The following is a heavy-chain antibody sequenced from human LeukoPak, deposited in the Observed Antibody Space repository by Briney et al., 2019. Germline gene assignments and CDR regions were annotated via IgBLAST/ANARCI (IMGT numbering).Heavy chain of an antibody. J-gene: IGHJ4*02. CDR3: ARDRIAVAGGIDY. CDR1: GGSISSGSYY. D-gene: IGHD6-19*01. V-gene: IGHV4-61*02. CDR2: IYTSGST. Sequence: SETLSLTCTVSGGSISSGSYYWSWIRQPAGKGLEWIGRIYTSGSTNYNPSLKSRVTISVDTSKNQFSLKLSSVTAADTAVYYCARDRIAVAGGIDYWGQGTLVTVSS.